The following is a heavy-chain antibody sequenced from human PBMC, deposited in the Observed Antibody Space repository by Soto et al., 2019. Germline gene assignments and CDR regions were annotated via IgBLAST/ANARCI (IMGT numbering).Heavy chain of an antibody. Sequence: GASGKVSCKASGYTFTGYYMHWVRQAPGQGLEWMGWINPNSGGTNYAQKFQGRVTMTRDTSISTAYVELSRLRSDDTAVYYCAITYYYDSSGYPFDPWGQGTLVTVSS. D-gene: IGHD3-22*01. J-gene: IGHJ5*02. V-gene: IGHV1-2*02. CDR3: AITYYYDSSGYPFDP. CDR1: GYTFTGYY. CDR2: INPNSGGT.